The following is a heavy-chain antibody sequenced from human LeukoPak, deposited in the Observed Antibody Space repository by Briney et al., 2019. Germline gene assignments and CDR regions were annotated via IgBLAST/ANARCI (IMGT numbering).Heavy chain of an antibody. CDR2: IYSGGST. CDR1: GFTVSNNY. D-gene: IGHD4-11*01. J-gene: IGHJ6*02. Sequence: GGSLRLSCAASGFTVSNNYMNWVRQAPGKGLEWVSVIYSGGSTYYADSVKGRFTISRDNSKNTLYLQMNSQRAEDTAVYYCARDYMGRLQSVWGQGTAVTVSS. CDR3: ARDYMGRLQSV. V-gene: IGHV3-53*01.